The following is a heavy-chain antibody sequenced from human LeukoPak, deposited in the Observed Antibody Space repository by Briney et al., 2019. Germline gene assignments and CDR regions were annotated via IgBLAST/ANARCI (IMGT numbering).Heavy chain of an antibody. CDR1: GFTFNSYA. Sequence: GGSLRLPCAASGFTFNSYAMHWVRQAPGKGLDWVAVISNDGSKKNYADSVKGRFTISRDNSKNTLYLQMNSLRAEDTAAFYCAREYGDY. D-gene: IGHD4-17*01. CDR2: ISNDGSKK. V-gene: IGHV3-30-3*01. J-gene: IGHJ4*01. CDR3: AREYGDY.